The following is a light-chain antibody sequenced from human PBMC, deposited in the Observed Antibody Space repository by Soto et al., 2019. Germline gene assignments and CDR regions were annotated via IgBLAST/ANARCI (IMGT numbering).Light chain of an antibody. J-gene: IGKJ5*01. Sequence: ETVMTQSPVTLSVSPGERATLSCTASQSVSSNLAWYQQKPGQAPRLLIYGASSRATGIPTRFSGSGSGTDFTLTISRLQSEDVATYYCQQYNTYSTFGQGTRLEIK. CDR3: QQYNTYST. CDR1: QSVSSN. CDR2: GAS. V-gene: IGKV3-15*01.